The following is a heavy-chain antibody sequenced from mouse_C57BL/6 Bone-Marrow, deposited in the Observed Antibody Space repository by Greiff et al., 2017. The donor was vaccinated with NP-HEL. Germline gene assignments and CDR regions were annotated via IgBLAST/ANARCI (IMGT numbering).Heavy chain of an antibody. V-gene: IGHV5-6*01. CDR1: GFTFSSYG. J-gene: IGHJ4*01. CDR3: ARVAEGYAMDY. Sequence: VQLKESGGDLVKPGGSLKLSCAASGFTFSSYGMSWVRQTPDKRLEWVATISSGGSYTYYPDSVKGRFTISRDNAKNTLYLQMSSLKSEDTAMYYCARVAEGYAMDYWGQGTSVTVSS. CDR2: ISSGGSYT. D-gene: IGHD1-1*01.